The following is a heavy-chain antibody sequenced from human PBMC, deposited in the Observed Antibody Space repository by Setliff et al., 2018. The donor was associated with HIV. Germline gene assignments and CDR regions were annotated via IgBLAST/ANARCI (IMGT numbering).Heavy chain of an antibody. CDR2: IYTSGST. V-gene: IGHV4-61*02. D-gene: IGHD3-22*01. CDR3: ARSYYYDSSGYSSRYWFDP. Sequence: LSLTCTVSGGSLSSGSYYWNWIRQPAGKGLEWIGRIYTSGSTNYNPSLKSRVTISVDTSRNQFSLKLSSVTAADTAVYYCARSYYYDSSGYSSRYWFDPWGQGTLVTVSS. CDR1: GGSLSSGSYY. J-gene: IGHJ5*02.